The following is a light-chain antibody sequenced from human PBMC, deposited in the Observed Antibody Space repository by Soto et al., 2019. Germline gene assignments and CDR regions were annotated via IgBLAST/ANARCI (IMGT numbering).Light chain of an antibody. CDR2: GAS. CDR3: QQYNDWPPT. Sequence: EIVMTQSPATLSASPGERATLSCRASQSVRSNLAWYQQKPGQAPRLLIYGASTRATGIPARFSGSGSGTEFTLSIGSLQSEDFAVYYCQQYNDWPPTFGQGTKVYIK. J-gene: IGKJ1*01. CDR1: QSVRSN. V-gene: IGKV3-15*01.